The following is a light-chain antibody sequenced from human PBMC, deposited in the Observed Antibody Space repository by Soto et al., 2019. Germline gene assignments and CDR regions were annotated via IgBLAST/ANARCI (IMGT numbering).Light chain of an antibody. CDR2: DAS. Sequence: EIVLTQSPATLSLSPGERATLSCRASQTFSSHLAWYQQKPGQAPRLLIYDASKRATGIPARFSGRGSGTGLTLTIRRPEPEDFAVYYCQQRSNRPPGITFGQGTRLEIK. CDR1: QTFSSH. V-gene: IGKV3-11*01. J-gene: IGKJ5*01. CDR3: QQRSNRPPGIT.